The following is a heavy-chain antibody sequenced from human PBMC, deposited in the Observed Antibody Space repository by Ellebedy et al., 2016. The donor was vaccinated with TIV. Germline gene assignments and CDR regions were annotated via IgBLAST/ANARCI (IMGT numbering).Heavy chain of an antibody. D-gene: IGHD3-10*01. V-gene: IGHV3-21*01. CDR3: AREIRHYYGSGTYCPYFDY. Sequence: GESLKISCAASGFTFSSYAMSWVRQAPGKGLEWVSSISSSSSEISYADSVKGRFTISRDNAKNSLYLQVSSLRAEDTAVYYCAREIRHYYGSGTYCPYFDYWGQGTLVTVSS. CDR2: ISSSSSEI. CDR1: GFTFSSYA. J-gene: IGHJ4*02.